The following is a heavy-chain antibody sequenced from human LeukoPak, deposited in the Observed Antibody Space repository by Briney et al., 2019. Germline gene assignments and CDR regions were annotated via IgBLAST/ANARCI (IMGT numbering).Heavy chain of an antibody. CDR3: AKDSGVSDYDILTGYYPDY. V-gene: IGHV3-9*01. J-gene: IGHJ4*02. D-gene: IGHD3-9*01. CDR1: GFTFDDYA. Sequence: GGSLRLSCAASGFTFDDYAMHWVRQAPGKGLEWVSGISWNSGSIGYADSVKGRFSISRDNAKNSLYLQMNSLRAEDTALYYCAKDSGVSDYDILTGYYPDYWGQGTLVTVSS. CDR2: ISWNSGSI.